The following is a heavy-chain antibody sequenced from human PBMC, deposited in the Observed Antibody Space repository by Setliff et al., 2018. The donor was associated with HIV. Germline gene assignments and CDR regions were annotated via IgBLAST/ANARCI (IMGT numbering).Heavy chain of an antibody. D-gene: IGHD3-22*01. V-gene: IGHV4-38-2*01. J-gene: IGHJ4*02. CDR2: IYHSGST. Sequence: SETLSLTCAVSGYSLSSDYYWGWIRQPPGKGLEWIASIYHSGSTYYNPSLRSRVIISVDTSKNQFSVRLSSVSAADTAVYFCARHVARFDYDTGGYYVSHFDYWGQGTQVTVSS. CDR1: GYSLSSDYY. CDR3: ARHVARFDYDTGGYYVSHFDY.